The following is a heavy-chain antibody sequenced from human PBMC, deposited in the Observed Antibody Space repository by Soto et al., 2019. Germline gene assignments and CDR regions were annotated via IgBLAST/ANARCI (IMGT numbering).Heavy chain of an antibody. J-gene: IGHJ3*02. Sequence: GGSLRLSCAASGFTFDDYAMHWVRQAPGKGLEWVSGISWNSGSIGYADSVKGRFTISRDNAKNSLYLQMNSLRAEDTALYYCAKDISAHSSSGAFDIWGQGTMVTVSS. V-gene: IGHV3-9*01. CDR3: AKDISAHSSSGAFDI. D-gene: IGHD6-6*01. CDR1: GFTFDDYA. CDR2: ISWNSGSI.